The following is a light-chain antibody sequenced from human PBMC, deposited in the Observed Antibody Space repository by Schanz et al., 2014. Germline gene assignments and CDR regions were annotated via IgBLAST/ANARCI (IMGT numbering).Light chain of an antibody. Sequence: EIVLTQSPATLSLSPGERATLSCRASQSVRSYLAWYQQKPGQAPRLLIYDASNRATGIPARFSGSGSGTDFTLTISSLEPEDFAVYFCQQYSSSPLTFGQGTKVEIK. CDR2: DAS. V-gene: IGKV3-11*01. J-gene: IGKJ1*01. CDR1: QSVRSY. CDR3: QQYSSSPLT.